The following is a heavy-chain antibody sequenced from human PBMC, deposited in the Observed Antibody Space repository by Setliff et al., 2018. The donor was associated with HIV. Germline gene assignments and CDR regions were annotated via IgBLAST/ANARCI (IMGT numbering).Heavy chain of an antibody. CDR2: LYYSGST. CDR3: ARDPGGLYCRSTTCQGGCFDP. J-gene: IGHJ5*02. CDR1: GGSISSSSYY. V-gene: IGHV4-39*07. Sequence: SETLSLTCTVSGGSISSSSYYWGWIRQPPGKGLEWIGSLYYSGSTDYSPSLKSRVSISVDTSKNQLSLKLNSLTAADTAVYYCARDPGGLYCRSTTCQGGCFDPWGQGTQVTVSS. D-gene: IGHD2-2*01.